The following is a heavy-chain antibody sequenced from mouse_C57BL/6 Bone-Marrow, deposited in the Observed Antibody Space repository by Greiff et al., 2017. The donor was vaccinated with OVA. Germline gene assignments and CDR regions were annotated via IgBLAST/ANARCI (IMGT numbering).Heavy chain of an antibody. CDR2: IRNKANNHAT. Sequence: EVQLVESGGGLVQPGGSMKLSCAASGFTFSDAWMDWVRQSPEKGLEWVAEIRNKANNHATYYAESVKGRFTISRDDSKSSVYLQMNSLRAEDTGIYYCTRPRTSCSSYYAMDYWGQGTSVTVSS. CDR1: GFTFSDAW. J-gene: IGHJ4*01. CDR3: TRPRTSCSSYYAMDY. V-gene: IGHV6-6*01.